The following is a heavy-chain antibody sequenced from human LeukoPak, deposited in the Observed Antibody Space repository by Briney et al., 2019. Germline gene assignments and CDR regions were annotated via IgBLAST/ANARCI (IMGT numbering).Heavy chain of an antibody. CDR1: GFTFSSYW. CDR3: AKDISVTSRSDGMDV. D-gene: IGHD4-4*01. Sequence: GGSLRLSCAASGFTFSSYWMSWVRQAPGKGLEWVANIKQDGSEKYYVDSVKGRFTISRDNAKNSLYLQMNSLRAEDTALYYCAKDISVTSRSDGMDVWGQGTTVTVSS. CDR2: IKQDGSEK. J-gene: IGHJ6*02. V-gene: IGHV3-7*03.